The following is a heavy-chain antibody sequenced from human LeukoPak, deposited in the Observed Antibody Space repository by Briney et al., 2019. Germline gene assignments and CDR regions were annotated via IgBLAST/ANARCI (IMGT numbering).Heavy chain of an antibody. CDR1: GFTFSDYY. CDR2: ISSSGSTI. CDR3: ARDRSNIAASDGWFDP. J-gene: IGHJ5*02. Sequence: PGRSLRLSCAASGFTFSDYYMSWIRQAPGKGLKWVSYISSSGSTIYYADSVKGRFTISRDNAKNSLYLQMNSLRAEDTAVYYCARDRSNIAASDGWFDPWGQGTLVTVSS. D-gene: IGHD6-13*01. V-gene: IGHV3-11*04.